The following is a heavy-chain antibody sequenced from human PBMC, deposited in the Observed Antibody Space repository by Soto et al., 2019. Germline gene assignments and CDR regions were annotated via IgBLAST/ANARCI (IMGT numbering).Heavy chain of an antibody. Sequence: ASVKVSCKASGGTFSSYAISWVRQAPGQGLEWMGWISANNGTANYAQKLQGRVTMTTDTSTSTAYMELRSLRSDDTAVYYCARALEQWPPYFDYWGQGTLVTVSS. CDR1: GGTFSSYA. CDR3: ARALEQWPPYFDY. D-gene: IGHD6-19*01. CDR2: ISANNGTA. V-gene: IGHV1-18*01. J-gene: IGHJ4*02.